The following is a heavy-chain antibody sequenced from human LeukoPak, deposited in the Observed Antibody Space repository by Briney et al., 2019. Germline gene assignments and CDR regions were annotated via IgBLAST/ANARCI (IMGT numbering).Heavy chain of an antibody. CDR1: GGSISSYY. CDR2: INYSGSS. Sequence: ASETLSLTCTVSGGSISSYYWSWIRQPPGKGLEWIGYINYSGSSNYNPSLKSRVTISVDTSKNQFSLKLSSVTAADTAVYYCASRSISWYNENNWFDPWGQGTLVTVSS. D-gene: IGHD6-13*01. J-gene: IGHJ5*02. V-gene: IGHV4-59*01. CDR3: ASRSISWYNENNWFDP.